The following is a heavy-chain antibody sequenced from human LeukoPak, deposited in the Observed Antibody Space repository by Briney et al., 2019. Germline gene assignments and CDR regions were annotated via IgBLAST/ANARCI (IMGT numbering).Heavy chain of an antibody. CDR3: ARASVFGLVTPFDY. CDR1: GGSISSYY. V-gene: IGHV4-59*01. D-gene: IGHD3/OR15-3a*01. Sequence: PSETLSLTCTVSGGSISSYYWSWIRQPPGKGLEWIGYIYYSGSTNYNPSLKSRVTISVDTSKNQFSLKLSSVTAADTAVYYCARASVFGLVTPFDYSGQGTLVTVSS. CDR2: IYYSGST. J-gene: IGHJ4*02.